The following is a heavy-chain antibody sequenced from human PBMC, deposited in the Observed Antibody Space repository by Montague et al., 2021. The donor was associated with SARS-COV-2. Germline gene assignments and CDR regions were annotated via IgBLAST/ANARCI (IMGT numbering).Heavy chain of an antibody. D-gene: IGHD6-19*01. CDR1: GFTFNNYA. V-gene: IGHV3-30*09. J-gene: IGHJ4*02. CDR3: VRASLTKARIAVAGTTVY. Sequence: SLRLSCAASGFTFNNYAMHWVRQAPGKGLEWVALISYDGSNKYYADSVKGRFAISRDNSKNTLYLQMNSLRAEDTAVYYCVRASLTKARIAVAGTTVYWGQGTLVTISS. CDR2: ISYDGSNK.